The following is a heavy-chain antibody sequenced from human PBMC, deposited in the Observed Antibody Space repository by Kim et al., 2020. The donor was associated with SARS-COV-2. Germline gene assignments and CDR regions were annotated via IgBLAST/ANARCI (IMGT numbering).Heavy chain of an antibody. CDR2: IYYSGST. CDR1: GGSISSSSYY. J-gene: IGHJ5*02. Sequence: SETLSLTCTVSGGSISSSSYYWGWIRQPPGKGLEWNGSIYYSGSTYYNPSLKGRVTISVDTSKNQFSLKRSSVTAEDTAVYYCASHHVGITMIVVVAARFDPWGQGTLVTASS. D-gene: IGHD3-22*01. V-gene: IGHV4-39*01. CDR3: ASHHVGITMIVVVAARFDP.